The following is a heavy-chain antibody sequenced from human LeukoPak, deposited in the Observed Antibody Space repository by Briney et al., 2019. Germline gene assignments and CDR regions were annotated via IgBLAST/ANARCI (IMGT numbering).Heavy chain of an antibody. Sequence: PGRSLRLSCAASGFTFSSYGMHWVRQAPGKGLEWVAVISYDGSNKYYADSVKGRFTISRDNSKNTLHLQMNSLRAEDTAVYYCAKDRDTAMDFDYWGQGTLVTVSS. CDR1: GFTFSSYG. CDR2: ISYDGSNK. D-gene: IGHD5-18*01. CDR3: AKDRDTAMDFDY. J-gene: IGHJ4*02. V-gene: IGHV3-30*18.